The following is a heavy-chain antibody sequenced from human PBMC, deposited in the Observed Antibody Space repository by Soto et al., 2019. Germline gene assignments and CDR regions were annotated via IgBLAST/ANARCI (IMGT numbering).Heavy chain of an antibody. D-gene: IGHD3-3*01. V-gene: IGHV1-18*01. J-gene: IGHJ5*02. CDR3: AIGEGSPYYDFHRWFDP. Sequence: RASVKVSCKASGYTFTSYGISWVRQAPGQGLEWMGWISAYNGNTNYAQKLQGRVTMTRNTSISTAYMELSSLRSEDTAVYYCAIGEGSPYYDFHRWFDPWGQGTLVTVSS. CDR1: GYTFTSYG. CDR2: ISAYNGNT.